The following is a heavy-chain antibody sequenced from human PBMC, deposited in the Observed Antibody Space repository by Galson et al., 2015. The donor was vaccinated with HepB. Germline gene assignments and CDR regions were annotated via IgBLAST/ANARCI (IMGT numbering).Heavy chain of an antibody. J-gene: IGHJ6*02. D-gene: IGHD3-10*01. V-gene: IGHV3-23*01. Sequence: SLRLSCAASGFTFSSYSMNWVRQAPGKGLEWVSSISGSGGSTDYANSVKGRFTISRDNLKNTLFLQMNSLRAEDTAVYFCAKTINVIRGGKAYGMDVWGQGTTVTVS. CDR1: GFTFSSYS. CDR2: ISGSGGST. CDR3: AKTINVIRGGKAYGMDV.